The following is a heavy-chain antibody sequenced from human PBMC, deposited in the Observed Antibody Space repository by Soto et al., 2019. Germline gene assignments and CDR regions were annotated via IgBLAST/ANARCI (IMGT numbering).Heavy chain of an antibody. CDR3: ARGRITMVRGVLDY. J-gene: IGHJ4*02. V-gene: IGHV3-33*01. CDR1: GFTFSSYG. Sequence: GGSLRLSCAASGFTFSSYGMHWVRQAPGKGLEWVAVIWYDGSNKYYADSVKGRFTISRDNSKNTLYLQMNSLRAEDTAVYYCARGRITMVRGVLDYWGQGTLVTVSS. CDR2: IWYDGSNK. D-gene: IGHD3-10*01.